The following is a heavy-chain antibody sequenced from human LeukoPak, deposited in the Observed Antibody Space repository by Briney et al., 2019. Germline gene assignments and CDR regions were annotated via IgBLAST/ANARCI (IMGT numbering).Heavy chain of an antibody. CDR3: ARWRERRTIFGVVTNYYYGMDV. D-gene: IGHD3-3*01. CDR1: GYTFTSYG. CDR2: ISAYNGNT. J-gene: IGHJ6*02. Sequence: GASVKVSCKASGYTFTSYGISWVRQARGQGLEWMGWISAYNGNTNYAQKLQGRVTMTADTSTSTAYMELRSLRSDDTAVYYCARWRERRTIFGVVTNYYYGMDVWGQGTTVTVSS. V-gene: IGHV1-18*01.